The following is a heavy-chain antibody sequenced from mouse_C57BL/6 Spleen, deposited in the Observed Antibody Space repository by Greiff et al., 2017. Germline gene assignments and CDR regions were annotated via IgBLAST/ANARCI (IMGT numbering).Heavy chain of an antibody. CDR1: GYTFTSYW. CDR2: IDPSDSYT. V-gene: IGHV1-50*01. D-gene: IGHD2-2*01. CDR3: ARKRGGYPFAY. J-gene: IGHJ3*01. Sequence: VQLQQPGAELVKPGASVKLSCKASGYTFTSYWMQWVKQRPGQGLEWIGEIDPSDSYTNYNQKFKGKATLTVDTSSSTAYMQLSSLTSEDSAVYYCARKRGGYPFAYWGQGTLVTVSA.